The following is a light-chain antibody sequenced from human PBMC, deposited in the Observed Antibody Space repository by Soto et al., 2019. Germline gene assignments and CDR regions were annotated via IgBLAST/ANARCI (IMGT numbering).Light chain of an antibody. Sequence: QSVLTQPPSASGSPGQSVTISCTGTSSDVGGYNYVSWYQQHPGKAPKLMIYDVSKRPSGVPDRFSGSKSGNTASLTVSGLQAEDEDDYYCSSYEGSNNYVFGTGTKVTV. J-gene: IGLJ1*01. CDR3: SSYEGSNNYV. V-gene: IGLV2-8*01. CDR1: SSDVGGYNY. CDR2: DVS.